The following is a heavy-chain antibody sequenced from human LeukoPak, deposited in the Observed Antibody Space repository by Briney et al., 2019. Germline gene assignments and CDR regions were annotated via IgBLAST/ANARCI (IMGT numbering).Heavy chain of an antibody. CDR3: ARNSCPSGSCYDNRGYFDY. CDR2: IYYSGST. CDR1: GGSISSYY. D-gene: IGHD2-15*01. J-gene: IGHJ4*02. V-gene: IGHV4-59*08. Sequence: PSETLSLTCTVSGGSISSYYWSWIRQPPGKGLEWIGYIYYSGSTNYNPSLKSRITISVDTSKNQFSLKLSSVTAADTAVYYCARNSCPSGSCYDNRGYFDYWGQGTLVTVPS.